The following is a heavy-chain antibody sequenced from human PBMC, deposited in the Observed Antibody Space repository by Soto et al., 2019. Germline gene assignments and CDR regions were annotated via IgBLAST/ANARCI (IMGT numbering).Heavy chain of an antibody. Sequence: GASVKLSCKASGGTFSSYAISWVRQAPGQGLEWMGGIIPIFGTANYAQKFQGRVTITADESTSTAYMELSSLRSEDTAVYYCAQAITRERQIDSWGQGTLVTVSS. J-gene: IGHJ4*02. CDR2: IIPIFGTA. V-gene: IGHV1-69*13. CDR3: AQAITRERQIDS. D-gene: IGHD7-27*01. CDR1: GGTFSSYA.